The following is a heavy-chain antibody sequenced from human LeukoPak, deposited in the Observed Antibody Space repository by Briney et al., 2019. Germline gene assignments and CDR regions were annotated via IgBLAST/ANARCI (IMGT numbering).Heavy chain of an antibody. CDR2: IYSGGDT. CDR1: GITVSSNY. Sequence: GGSLRLSCAVSGITVSSNYMSWVRQAPGKGLEWVSVIYSGGDTYYADSVKGRSTISRDNSKNTLYLQMNSLRTEDTAMYYCARYNFYGGTPFDCWGQGTLVTVSS. CDR3: ARYNFYGGTPFDC. V-gene: IGHV3-66*01. D-gene: IGHD4-23*01. J-gene: IGHJ4*02.